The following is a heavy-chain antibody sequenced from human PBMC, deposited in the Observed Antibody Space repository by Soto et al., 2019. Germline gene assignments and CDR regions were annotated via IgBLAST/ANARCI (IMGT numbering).Heavy chain of an antibody. Sequence: QVQQQQWGAGLLKPSETLSLTCAVYGGSFSGNYWSWIRQPPGKGLEWIGEINHSGSTIYNPSLKRRVTISVDTSKNQFSLKLSSVTAADTAVYYCARGRVGATNWNWFDPWGQGTLVTVSS. CDR2: INHSGST. CDR1: GGSFSGNY. V-gene: IGHV4-34*01. CDR3: ARGRVGATNWNWFDP. J-gene: IGHJ5*02. D-gene: IGHD1-26*01.